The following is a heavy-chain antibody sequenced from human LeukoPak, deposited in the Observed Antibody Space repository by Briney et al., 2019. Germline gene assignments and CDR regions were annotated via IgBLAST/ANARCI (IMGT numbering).Heavy chain of an antibody. V-gene: IGHV3-33*01. CDR1: GFIFSDYG. J-gene: IGHJ4*02. D-gene: IGHD1-1*01. Sequence: PGGSLRLSCAVSGFIFSDYGFHWVRQAPGKGLEWVAVTRFDGSIKQYADSVKGRFTISRDDSKNTLYLQMNFLKSEDTAVYYCARWVGTRQYYFDYWGQGTLVTVSS. CDR2: TRFDGSIK. CDR3: ARWVGTRQYYFDY.